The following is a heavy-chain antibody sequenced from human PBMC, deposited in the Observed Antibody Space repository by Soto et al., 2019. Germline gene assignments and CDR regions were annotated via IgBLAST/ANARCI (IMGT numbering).Heavy chain of an antibody. CDR1: RVSFSSYS. J-gene: IGHJ6*02. Sequence: PVKLTCKAPRVSFSSYSSSWAQQAHGQGLEWMGGIIPIFGTANYAQKLQGRVTITADESTSTAYMELSSLRSEDTAVYYCARDHLYLEHLEGCSYYYWGRDVWGQGTTVTV. D-gene: IGHD1-1*01. CDR3: ARDHLYLEHLEGCSYYYWGRDV. CDR2: IIPIFGTA. V-gene: IGHV1-69*13.